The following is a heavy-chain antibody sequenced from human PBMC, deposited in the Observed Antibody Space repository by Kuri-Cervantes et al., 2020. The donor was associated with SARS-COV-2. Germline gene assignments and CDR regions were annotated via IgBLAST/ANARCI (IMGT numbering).Heavy chain of an antibody. CDR1: SYSIANGYY. V-gene: IGHV4-59*08. J-gene: IGHJ3*02. Sequence: SETLSLTCAVSSYSIANGYYWSWIRQPPGKGLEWIGYIYYSGSTNYNPSLKSRVTISVDTSKNQFSLKLSSVTAADTAVYYCARPREQWSDAFDIWGQGTMVTVSS. CDR2: IYYSGST. CDR3: ARPREQWSDAFDI. D-gene: IGHD6-19*01.